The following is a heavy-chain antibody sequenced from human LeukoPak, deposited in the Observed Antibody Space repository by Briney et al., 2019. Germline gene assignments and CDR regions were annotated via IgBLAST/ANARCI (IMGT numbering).Heavy chain of an antibody. D-gene: IGHD6-13*01. Sequence: SETLSLTCTVSGGSISSSTYNWGWIRQPPGKGLEWIGSIYYSGSTHYNPSLKSRVTISVDKSKNQFSLKLSSVTAADTAVYYCATGLGGQQLWGAFDIWGQGTMVTVSS. V-gene: IGHV4-39*07. CDR3: ATGLGGQQLWGAFDI. CDR1: GGSISSSTYN. CDR2: IYYSGST. J-gene: IGHJ3*02.